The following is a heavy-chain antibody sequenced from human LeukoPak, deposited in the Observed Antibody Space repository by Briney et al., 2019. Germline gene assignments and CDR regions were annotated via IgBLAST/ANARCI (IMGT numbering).Heavy chain of an antibody. CDR2: IRSKANSYAT. J-gene: IGHJ1*01. CDR3: AKDISPRGGYYYDSSGSDGFQH. Sequence: GGSLRLSCAASGFTFSGSAMHWVRQASGKGLEWVGRIRSKANSYATAYAASVKGRFTISRDNSKNTLYLQMNSLRAEDTAVYYCAKDISPRGGYYYDSSGSDGFQHWGQGTLVTVSS. CDR1: GFTFSGSA. V-gene: IGHV3-73*01. D-gene: IGHD3-22*01.